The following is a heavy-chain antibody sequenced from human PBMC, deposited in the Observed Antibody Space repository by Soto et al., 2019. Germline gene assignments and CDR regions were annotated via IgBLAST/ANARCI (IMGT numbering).Heavy chain of an antibody. D-gene: IGHD2-15*01. CDR2: INTYNGAT. CDR3: ARYCSGGSFHKGVPDF. CDR1: GYTFTSYG. Sequence: QVQLVQSGAEVKKPGASVKVSCKPSGYTFTSYGVTWVRQAPGQGLEWVGWINTYNGATNYAQKLQGRVTMTKDTSTNTAYMELRSLTSDDTAVYFCARYCSGGSFHKGVPDFWGQGTLVTVSA. J-gene: IGHJ4*02. V-gene: IGHV1-18*01.